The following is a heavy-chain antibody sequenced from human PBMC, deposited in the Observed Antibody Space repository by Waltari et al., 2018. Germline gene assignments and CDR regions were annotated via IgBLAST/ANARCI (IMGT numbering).Heavy chain of an antibody. CDR3: ARMGSLDY. Sequence: EVQLVESGGGLVQTGGSLRLSCAASGLTFRHYWMSWVRQAPGKGLEFVANIKEDGSEKYYVDSVKGRFTISRDNAKNSLYLQMNSLRVEDTGVYYCARMGSLDYWGQGTLVTVLS. V-gene: IGHV3-7*01. CDR2: IKEDGSEK. J-gene: IGHJ4*02. D-gene: IGHD1-26*01. CDR1: GLTFRHYW.